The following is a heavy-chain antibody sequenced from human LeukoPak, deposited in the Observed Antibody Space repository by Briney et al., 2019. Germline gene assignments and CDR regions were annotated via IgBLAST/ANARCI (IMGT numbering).Heavy chain of an antibody. CDR3: ASSLGSEGLYYYDGSGSVFDY. D-gene: IGHD3-22*01. V-gene: IGHV3-7*01. CDR2: IKQDGSEK. Sequence: PGGSLRLSCAASGFTFSSYWMSWVRQAPGKGLEWAANIKQDGSEKYYVDSVKGRFTISRDNAKNSLYLQMNSLRAEDTAVYYCASSLGSEGLYYYDGSGSVFDYWGQGTLVTVSS. CDR1: GFTFSSYW. J-gene: IGHJ4*02.